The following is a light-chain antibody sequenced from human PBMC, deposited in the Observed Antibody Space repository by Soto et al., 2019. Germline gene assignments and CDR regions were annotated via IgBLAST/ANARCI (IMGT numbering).Light chain of an antibody. CDR2: GNS. CDR1: NSNIGAGYD. Sequence: QSVLTQPPSVSGAPGQRVTISCTGSNSNIGAGYDVHWYQQLPGTAPKLLIYGNSNRPSGVPDRFSGSKSGTSASLAITGLQAEEEDDYYCQSYISSLSGSDVFGTGTKVTAL. CDR3: QSYISSLSGSDV. V-gene: IGLV1-40*01. J-gene: IGLJ1*01.